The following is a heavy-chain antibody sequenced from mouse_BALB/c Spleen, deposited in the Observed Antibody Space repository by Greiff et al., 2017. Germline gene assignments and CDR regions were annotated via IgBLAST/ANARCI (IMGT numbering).Heavy chain of an antibody. CDR3: TIDPFAY. CDR2: IRLKSNNYAT. CDR1: GFTFSNYW. J-gene: IGHJ3*01. Sequence: EVKVEESGGGLVQPGGSMKLSCVASGFTFSNYWMNWVRQSPEKGLEWVAEIRLKSNNYATHYAESVKGRFTISRDDSKSSVYLQMNNLRAEDTGIYYCTIDPFAYWGQGTLVTVSA. V-gene: IGHV6-6*02.